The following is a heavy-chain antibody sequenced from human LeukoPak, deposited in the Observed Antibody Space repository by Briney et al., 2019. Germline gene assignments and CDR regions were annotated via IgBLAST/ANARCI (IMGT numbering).Heavy chain of an antibody. Sequence: GESLKISCKASGYSFTTYWIGWVRQMPGKGLECMGIIYPDDSDTTYSPSFQGQVTISADKSFSAAYLQWSSLKASDTAIYSCARLGGDPYYFGSGSSPNWYFDLWGRGTLVSVSS. D-gene: IGHD3-10*01. J-gene: IGHJ2*01. V-gene: IGHV5-51*01. CDR3: ARLGGDPYYFGSGSSPNWYFDL. CDR2: IYPDDSDT. CDR1: GYSFTTYW.